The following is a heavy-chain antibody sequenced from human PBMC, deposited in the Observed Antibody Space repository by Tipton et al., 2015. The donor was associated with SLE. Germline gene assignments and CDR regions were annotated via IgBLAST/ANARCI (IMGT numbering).Heavy chain of an antibody. J-gene: IGHJ4*02. Sequence: TLSLTCTVSGGSISSSINYWGWIRQPPGKGLEWIGSIYYSGTTSYNVSLESRVTISVDTSKNQFSLRRSSVTAADTAVYYCARSDIAVAAFDYWGQGTLVTVSS. CDR1: GGSISSSINY. V-gene: IGHV4-39*01. CDR3: ARSDIAVAAFDY. D-gene: IGHD6-19*01. CDR2: IYYSGTT.